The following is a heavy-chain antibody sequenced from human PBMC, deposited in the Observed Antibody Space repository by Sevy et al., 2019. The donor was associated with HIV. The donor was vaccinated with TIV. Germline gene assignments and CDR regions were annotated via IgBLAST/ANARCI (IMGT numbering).Heavy chain of an antibody. D-gene: IGHD4-17*01. V-gene: IGHV2-5*01. J-gene: IGHJ5*02. CDR2: IYWNDDK. CDR1: GFSLSTSVVG. Sequence: SGPTLVKPTQTLTLTCTFSGFSLSTSVVGVGWIRQPPGKALEWLAVIYWNDDKRYSPSLKTRVTITKDTSNNQVGLTIANMDPVDTATYYCAHITSGDYSDWLDPWGQGTLVTVSS. CDR3: AHITSGDYSDWLDP.